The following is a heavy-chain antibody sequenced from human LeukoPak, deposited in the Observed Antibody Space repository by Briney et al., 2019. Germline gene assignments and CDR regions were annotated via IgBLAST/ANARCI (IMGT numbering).Heavy chain of an antibody. CDR2: IWYDGSNK. CDR1: GFIFSNYG. J-gene: IGHJ4*02. CDR3: ASRGQALDY. Sequence: GTSLRLSCAASGFIFSNYGMHWVRQAPGKGLEWVALIWYDGSNKHYADSVKGRFTISRDNSKNTLYLQMSSLRVEDMAVYYCASRGQALDYWGQGTLVTVSS. D-gene: IGHD3-10*01. V-gene: IGHV3-33*01.